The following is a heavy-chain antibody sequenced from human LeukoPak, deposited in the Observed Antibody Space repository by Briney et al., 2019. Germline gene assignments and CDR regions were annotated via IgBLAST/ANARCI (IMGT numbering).Heavy chain of an antibody. Sequence: SGGSLRLSCAASGFIFSDYSMNWVRQAPGKGLEWVGRIKSKTDGGTTDYAAPVKGRFTISRDDSKNTLYLQMNSLKTEDTAVYYCTTYPLYYYDSSGYYYIDYWGQGTLVTVSS. CDR3: TTYPLYYYDSSGYYYIDY. D-gene: IGHD3-22*01. J-gene: IGHJ4*02. CDR1: GFIFSDYS. CDR2: IKSKTDGGTT. V-gene: IGHV3-15*07.